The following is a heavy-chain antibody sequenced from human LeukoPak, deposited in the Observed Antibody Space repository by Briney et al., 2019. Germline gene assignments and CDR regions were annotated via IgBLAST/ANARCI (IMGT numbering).Heavy chain of an antibody. Sequence: GGSLRLSCAASGFTFSDYDMHCVRQATGKGLEWVSAIGTAGDTYYTGSVKGRFTISRENAKNSLYPEMNSLRAGDTAVYYCARGTALVPVDYWGQGTLVTVSS. CDR3: ARGTALVPVDY. D-gene: IGHD5-18*01. CDR2: IGTAGDT. J-gene: IGHJ4*02. CDR1: GFTFSDYD. V-gene: IGHV3-13*01.